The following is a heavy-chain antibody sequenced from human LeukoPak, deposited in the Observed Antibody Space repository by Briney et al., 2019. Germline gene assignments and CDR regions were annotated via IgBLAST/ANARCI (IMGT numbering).Heavy chain of an antibody. V-gene: IGHV3-21*01. CDR2: ISSSSSYI. Sequence: GGSLRLSCAASGFTFSSYSMNWVRQAPGKGLEWVSSISSSSSYIYYADSVKGRFTISRDNAKNSLYLQMNSLRAEDTAVYYCARDPHRIYSSGRGYRFDPWGQGTLVTVSS. J-gene: IGHJ5*02. CDR1: GFTFSSYS. CDR3: ARDPHRIYSSGRGYRFDP. D-gene: IGHD6-19*01.